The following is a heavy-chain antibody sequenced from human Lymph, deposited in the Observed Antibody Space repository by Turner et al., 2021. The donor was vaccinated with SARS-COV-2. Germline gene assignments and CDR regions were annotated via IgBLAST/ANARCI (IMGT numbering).Heavy chain of an antibody. CDR1: GIIVSRNY. CDR2: IYSGGTT. D-gene: IGHD6-13*01. Sequence: EVQLVETGGGLIQPGGSLRRSCAASGIIVSRNYMNWVRQAPGKGLEWVSVIYSGGTTYYADSVKGRFIISRDNSKNTLYLQMNSLRVEDTAVYYCARDLGTYGMDVWGQGTTVTVSS. CDR3: ARDLGTYGMDV. V-gene: IGHV3-53*02. J-gene: IGHJ6*02.